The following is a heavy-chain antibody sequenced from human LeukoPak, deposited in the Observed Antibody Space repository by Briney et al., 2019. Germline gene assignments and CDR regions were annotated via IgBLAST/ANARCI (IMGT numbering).Heavy chain of an antibody. Sequence: PSETLSLTCSVSGVSISSYYWSWIRQPPGKGLEFIGYSYYSGSATYHPSLKSRVTISLDTSKNQFSLKLRSVTAADTAMYYCARAVVLYYDGSGYSTRFDYWGQGTLVTVSS. CDR3: ARAVVLYYDGSGYSTRFDY. D-gene: IGHD3-22*01. CDR1: GVSISSYY. CDR2: SYYSGSA. V-gene: IGHV4-59*01. J-gene: IGHJ4*02.